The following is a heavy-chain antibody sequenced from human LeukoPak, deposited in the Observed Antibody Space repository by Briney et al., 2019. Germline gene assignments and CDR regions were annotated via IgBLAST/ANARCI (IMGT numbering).Heavy chain of an antibody. Sequence: KPGGSLRLSCAASGFTFSSYSMNWVRQAPGKGLEWVSSISSSSSYIYYADSVKGRFTISRDNAKNSLYLQMNSLRAEDTALYYCVKDVGGSYAFDYWGQGILVTVAS. CDR2: ISSSSSYI. V-gene: IGHV3-21*01. J-gene: IGHJ4*02. CDR3: VKDVGGSYAFDY. D-gene: IGHD1-26*01. CDR1: GFTFSSYS.